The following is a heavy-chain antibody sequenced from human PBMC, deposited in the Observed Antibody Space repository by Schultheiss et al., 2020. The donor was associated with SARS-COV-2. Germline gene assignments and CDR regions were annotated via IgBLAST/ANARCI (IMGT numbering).Heavy chain of an antibody. D-gene: IGHD3-22*01. CDR3: ARVDYYDSSGYLNWYFDL. CDR2: IYTSGST. J-gene: IGHJ2*01. CDR1: GGSISSYY. V-gene: IGHV4-4*07. Sequence: SETLSLTCTVSGGSISSYYWSWIRQPAGKGLEWIGRIYTSGSTNYNPSLKSRVTMSVDTSKNQFSLKLSSVTAADTAVYYCARVDYYDSSGYLNWYFDLWGRGTLVTVSS.